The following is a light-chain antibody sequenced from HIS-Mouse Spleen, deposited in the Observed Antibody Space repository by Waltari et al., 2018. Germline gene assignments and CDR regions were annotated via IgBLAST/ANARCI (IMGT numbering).Light chain of an antibody. J-gene: IGLJ1*01. V-gene: IGLV2-23*01. CDR3: CSYAGSSTYV. Sequence: QSPLTQPASVSGSPGQPITISCTGTSSDVGSYNLVSWYQQHPGQAPKLMIYEGSKRPSGVSNRFSGSKSGNTAYLTISGLQAEDEADYYCCSYAGSSTYVFGTGTKVTVL. CDR1: SSDVGSYNL. CDR2: EGS.